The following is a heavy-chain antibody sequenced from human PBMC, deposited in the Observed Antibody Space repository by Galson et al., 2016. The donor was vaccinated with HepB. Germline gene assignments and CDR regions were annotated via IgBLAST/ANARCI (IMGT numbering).Heavy chain of an antibody. CDR2: FDREDGET. CDR3: AVRRGYTYAYTY. D-gene: IGHD5-18*01. J-gene: IGHJ4*02. V-gene: IGHV1-24*01. Sequence: RQAPGKGLEWMGGFDREDGETIYAQKFQGRVTMTADTSTDTAHMELSSLRSEDTAVYYCAVRRGYTYAYTYWGQGTLVTVSS.